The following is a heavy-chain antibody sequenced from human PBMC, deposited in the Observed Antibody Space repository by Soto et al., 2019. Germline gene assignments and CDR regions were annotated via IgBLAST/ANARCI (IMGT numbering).Heavy chain of an antibody. D-gene: IGHD3-10*01. J-gene: IGHJ5*02. Sequence: EVQLVESGGGLVKPGGSLRLSCAASGFTFSSYSMNWVRQAPGKGLEWVSSISSSSSYIYYADSVKGRFTISRDNAKNSLYLEWNSRRAEDTSVYSCARGTCYYGSGSYAPWGQGTLVTVSS. CDR1: GFTFSSYS. CDR2: ISSSSSYI. V-gene: IGHV3-21*01. CDR3: ARGTCYYGSGSYAP.